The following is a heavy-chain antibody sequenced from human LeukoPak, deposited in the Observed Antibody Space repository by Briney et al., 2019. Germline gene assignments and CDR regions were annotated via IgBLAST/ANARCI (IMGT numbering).Heavy chain of an antibody. Sequence: GGSLRLSCAASGFTFSSYGMHWVRQAPGKGLEWVAVISYDGSNKYYADSVKGRFTISRDNSKNTLYLQMNSLRAEDTAVYYCAKKRYSSGLDAFDIWGQGTMVTVSS. CDR1: GFTFSSYG. J-gene: IGHJ3*02. CDR3: AKKRYSSGLDAFDI. V-gene: IGHV3-30*18. CDR2: ISYDGSNK. D-gene: IGHD6-19*01.